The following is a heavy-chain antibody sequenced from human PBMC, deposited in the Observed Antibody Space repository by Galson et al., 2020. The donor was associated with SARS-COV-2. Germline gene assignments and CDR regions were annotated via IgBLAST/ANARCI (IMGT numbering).Heavy chain of an antibody. V-gene: IGHV3-21*01. CDR2: ISSSSSYI. J-gene: IGHJ3*02. CDR3: ARDLSYDFWSGYSKTSDI. Sequence: GGSLRLSCAASGFTFSSYSMNWVRQAPGKGLEWVSSISSSSSYIYYADSVKGRLTISRDNAKNSLYLQMNSLRAEDTAVYYCARDLSYDFWSGYSKTSDIWGQGTMVTVSS. D-gene: IGHD3-3*01. CDR1: GFTFSSYS.